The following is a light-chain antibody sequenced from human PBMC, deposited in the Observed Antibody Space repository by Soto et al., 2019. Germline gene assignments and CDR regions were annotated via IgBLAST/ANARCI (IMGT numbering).Light chain of an antibody. CDR1: SSDVGGYNY. J-gene: IGLJ2*01. Sequence: QSALTQPASVSGSPGQSITISCTGTSSDVGGYNYVSWYQQHPGNAPKLTIYEVNNRPSGVSNRFSGSKSDNTASLTISGLQADDEADYYCSSYATSNTLLFGGGTKLTVL. CDR3: SSYATSNTLL. V-gene: IGLV2-14*01. CDR2: EVN.